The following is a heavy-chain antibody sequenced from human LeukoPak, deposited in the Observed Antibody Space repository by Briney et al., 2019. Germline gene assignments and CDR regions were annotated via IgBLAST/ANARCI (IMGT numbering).Heavy chain of an antibody. CDR3: ARDRRDGYCLGH. J-gene: IGHJ4*02. D-gene: IGHD5-24*01. CDR2: IYSGGTT. V-gene: IGHV3-66*01. CDR1: GFTVSSSY. Sequence: GGSLRLSCTGSGFTVSSSYRSWVRQTPGKGLEWVSGIYSGGTTYYADSVKGRVTISRDGSKNTVYLQMNSLRAEDTAVYYCARDRRDGYCLGHWGQGTLVTVSS.